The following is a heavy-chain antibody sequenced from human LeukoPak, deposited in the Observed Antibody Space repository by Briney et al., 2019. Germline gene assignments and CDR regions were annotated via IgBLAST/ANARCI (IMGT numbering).Heavy chain of an antibody. CDR1: GLTVSSNY. Sequence: QAGGSLRLSCAASGLTVSSNYMSWVRQAPGKGLEWVSVIYSGGNTYYADSVKGRFTISRDNSKNTLYLQMNSLRAEDTAVYYCARDVLIDYSRPFDIWGQGTMVTVSS. D-gene: IGHD3-16*01. CDR2: IYSGGNT. V-gene: IGHV3-53*01. CDR3: ARDVLIDYSRPFDI. J-gene: IGHJ3*02.